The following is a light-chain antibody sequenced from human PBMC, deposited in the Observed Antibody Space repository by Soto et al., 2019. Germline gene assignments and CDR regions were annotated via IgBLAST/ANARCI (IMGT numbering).Light chain of an antibody. CDR2: EGS. CDR1: SSDVGSYNL. CDR3: CSYAGSSTPVV. J-gene: IGLJ3*02. Sequence: QPALTQPASVSGSPGQSITISCTGTSSDVGSYNLVSWYQQHPGKAPKLMIYEGSKRPSGVSNRFSGSKSGNTASLTISGLRAEDEADYYCCSYAGSSTPVVFGGGTKLTVL. V-gene: IGLV2-23*01.